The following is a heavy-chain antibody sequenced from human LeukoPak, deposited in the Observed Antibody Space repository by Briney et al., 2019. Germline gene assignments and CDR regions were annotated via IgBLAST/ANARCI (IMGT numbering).Heavy chain of an antibody. D-gene: IGHD3-22*01. Sequence: GGSLRLSCAASGFTFSSRGMHWVRQAPGKGLEWVAVISYDGSNKYYADSVKGRFTISRDNSKNTLYLQMNSLRAEDTAVYYCAKDGYYDRWSPYYYYGMDVWGQGTTVTVSS. CDR3: AKDGYYDRWSPYYYYGMDV. J-gene: IGHJ6*02. V-gene: IGHV3-30*18. CDR2: ISYDGSNK. CDR1: GFTFSSRG.